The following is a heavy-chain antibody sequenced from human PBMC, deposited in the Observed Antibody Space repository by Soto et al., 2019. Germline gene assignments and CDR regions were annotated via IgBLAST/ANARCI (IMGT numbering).Heavy chain of an antibody. D-gene: IGHD2-15*01. Sequence: EVQLVESGGGLVKPGGSLRLSCAASGFTFSSYAMKWVRQSPGKGLEWLSSIDGSGAYIYYADAVKGRFTISRDKSKNTLYLQMNSLSAEDTAVYFCAGWAFCSGGSCATVCYYMDDWGRGTMVTVSS. J-gene: IGHJ6*03. CDR3: AGWAFCSGGSCATVCYYMDD. CDR1: GFTFSSYA. CDR2: IDGSGAYI. V-gene: IGHV3-21*04.